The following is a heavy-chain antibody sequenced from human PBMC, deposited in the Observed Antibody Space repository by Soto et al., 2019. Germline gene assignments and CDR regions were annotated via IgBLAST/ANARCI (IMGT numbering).Heavy chain of an antibody. CDR3: AKDLGYSGYGVFDY. D-gene: IGHD5-12*01. CDR1: GFTFDNYY. Sequence: GXSLRLSCAASGFTFDNYYIHWFRQAPGKGLEWVAVISYDGSNKYYADSVKGRFTISRDNSKNALYLQMNSLRAEDTAVYYCAKDLGYSGYGVFDYWGQGTLVTVS. V-gene: IGHV3-30*18. CDR2: ISYDGSNK. J-gene: IGHJ4*02.